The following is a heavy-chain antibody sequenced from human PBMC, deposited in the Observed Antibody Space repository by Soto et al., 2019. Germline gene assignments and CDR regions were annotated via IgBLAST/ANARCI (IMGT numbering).Heavy chain of an antibody. Sequence: EVQLLESGGGLVQPGGSLRLSCAASGFTFSSYAMRWVRQAPVKGLEWVSAISGSGGSTYYADSVKGRFTISRDNSKNTLCLQMRSLSAEGTAVYYCARRGSGSYFGYWGQGTLVTVSS. CDR2: ISGSGGST. V-gene: IGHV3-23*01. CDR3: ARRGSGSYFGY. J-gene: IGHJ4*02. CDR1: GFTFSSYA. D-gene: IGHD1-26*01.